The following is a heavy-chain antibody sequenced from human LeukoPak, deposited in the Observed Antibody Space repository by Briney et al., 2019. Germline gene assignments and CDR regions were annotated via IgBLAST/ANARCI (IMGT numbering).Heavy chain of an antibody. CDR1: GVTFSSYA. CDR3: AKTSSTSSYSCVFDY. V-gene: IGHV3-23*01. CDR2: ISGSGDSA. Sequence: GGSLRLSCAASGVTFSSYAMSWVRQAPGKGLEWVSVISGSGDSAYYADSVKGRFTISRDNSKNTLYLQMNRLRAEDTAIYYCAKTSSTSSYSCVFDYWVQGTLVTVSS. J-gene: IGHJ4*02. D-gene: IGHD2-2*01.